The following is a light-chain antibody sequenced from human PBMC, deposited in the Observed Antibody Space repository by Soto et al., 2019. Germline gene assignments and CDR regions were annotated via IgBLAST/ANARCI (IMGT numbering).Light chain of an antibody. V-gene: IGKV3-15*01. Sequence: EIVMTQSPATLSVSPGERATLSCRASQSVSSTLAWYQQKPGQPPRLLIYDASTRATGIPARFSGSGSGTELTLTISSLQSEDFAVYYCHQYNDWPPSYTFGQGTKVDIK. J-gene: IGKJ2*01. CDR1: QSVSST. CDR3: HQYNDWPPSYT. CDR2: DAS.